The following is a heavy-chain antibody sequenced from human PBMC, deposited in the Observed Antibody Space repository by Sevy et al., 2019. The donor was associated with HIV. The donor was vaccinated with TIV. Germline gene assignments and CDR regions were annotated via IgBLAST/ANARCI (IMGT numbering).Heavy chain of an antibody. J-gene: IGHJ4*02. CDR3: ARANWGYFDY. Sequence: SETLSLTCAVSGGSISSGGYSWSWIRQPPGKGLEWIGYIYHSGSTYYNPSLKSRVTISVDRSKNQFSLKLSSVTAADTAVHYCARANWGYFDYWGQGTLVTVSS. D-gene: IGHD7-27*01. V-gene: IGHV4-30-2*01. CDR1: GGSISSGGYS. CDR2: IYHSGST.